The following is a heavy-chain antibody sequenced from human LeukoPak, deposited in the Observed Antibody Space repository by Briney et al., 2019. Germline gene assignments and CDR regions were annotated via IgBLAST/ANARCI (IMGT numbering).Heavy chain of an antibody. CDR1: GGSISSYY. J-gene: IGHJ6*03. Sequence: SETLSLTCTVSGGSISSYYWSWIRQPPGKGLEWIGYIYTSGSTNYNPSLKSRVTISVDTSKNQFSRKLSSVTAADTAVYYCARHSPYYYMDVWGKGTTVTVSS. CDR3: ARHSPYYYMDV. CDR2: IYTSGST. V-gene: IGHV4-4*09.